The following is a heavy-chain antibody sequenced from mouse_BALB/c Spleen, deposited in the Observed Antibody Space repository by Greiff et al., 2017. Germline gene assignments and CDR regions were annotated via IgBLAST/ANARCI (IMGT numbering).Heavy chain of an antibody. J-gene: IGHJ3*01. V-gene: IGHV1-9*01. D-gene: IGHD2-4*01. Sequence: QVQLQQSGAELMKPGASVKISCKATGYTFSSYWIEWVKQRPGHGLEWIGEILPGSGSTNYNEKFKGKATFTADTSSNKAYMQLSSLTAEDSAVYYCARGADNDYDGHWFAYWGQGALGTVTA. CDR2: ILPGSGST. CDR1: GYTFSSYW. CDR3: ARGADNDYDGHWFAY.